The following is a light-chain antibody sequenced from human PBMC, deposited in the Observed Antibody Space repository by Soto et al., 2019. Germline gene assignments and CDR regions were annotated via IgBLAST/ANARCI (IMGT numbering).Light chain of an antibody. V-gene: IGKV3-20*01. Sequence: ELVLTQSPGTLSLSPGERATLSCRASQSVSSSDLAWYQQKPGQAPRLLISGASGRATGIPDRFSASGSGTDFTLTISRLEPEDSAVFYCHLYGASPPTFGQGTKVDIK. CDR2: GAS. CDR3: HLYGASPPT. J-gene: IGKJ1*01. CDR1: QSVSSSD.